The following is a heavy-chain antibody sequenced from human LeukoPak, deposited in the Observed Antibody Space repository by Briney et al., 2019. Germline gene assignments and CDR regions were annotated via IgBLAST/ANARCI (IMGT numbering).Heavy chain of an antibody. CDR1: GFTFSSYA. D-gene: IGHD2-2*01. CDR2: ISGSGGST. V-gene: IGHV3-23*01. J-gene: IGHJ4*02. Sequence: GGALLLSCAAPGFTFSSYAMSWVRQAPGKGLEWVSAISGSGGSTYYADSVKGRFTISRDNSKNTLYLQMNSLRAEDTAVYYCAKDLEVVPAGVDYWGQGTLVTVSS. CDR3: AKDLEVVPAGVDY.